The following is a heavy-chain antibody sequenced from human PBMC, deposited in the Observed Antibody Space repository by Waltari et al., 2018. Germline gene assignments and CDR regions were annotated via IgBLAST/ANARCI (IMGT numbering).Heavy chain of an antibody. D-gene: IGHD3-22*01. V-gene: IGHV4-61*09. J-gene: IGHJ2*01. CDR1: GGSISSGSYY. Sequence: QVQLQESGPGLVKPSQTLSLTCTVSGGSISSGSYYWSWIRQPAGKGLEWIGYIYTSGTTNYNPSLKSRVTISVDTSKNQFSLKLSSVTAADTAVYYCARVPVVVTHNPNYWYFDLWGRGTLVTVSS. CDR3: ARVPVVVTHNPNYWYFDL. CDR2: IYTSGTT.